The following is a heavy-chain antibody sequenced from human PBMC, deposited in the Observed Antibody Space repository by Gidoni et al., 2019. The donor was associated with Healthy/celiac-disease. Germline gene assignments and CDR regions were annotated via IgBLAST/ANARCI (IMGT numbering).Heavy chain of an antibody. D-gene: IGHD6-6*01. J-gene: IGHJ4*02. CDR1: GGSVSGYY. V-gene: IGHV4-34*01. CDR3: GIRGDSRSWEVYFDY. Sequence: QVQLQQWGAGLLKPSETLSLTCAVYGGSVSGYYWSWIRQPPGKGLEWIGEINHSGSTNDTPSLKSRVTILVDTSKNQFSLQLSSVTAADTAVYYCGIRGDSRSWEVYFDYWGQGTLVTVSS. CDR2: INHSGST.